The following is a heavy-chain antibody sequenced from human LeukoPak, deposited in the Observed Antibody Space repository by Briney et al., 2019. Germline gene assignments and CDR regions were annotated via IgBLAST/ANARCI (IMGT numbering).Heavy chain of an antibody. J-gene: IGHJ4*02. V-gene: IGHV3-11*04. D-gene: IGHD1-26*01. CDR1: GFTFSDYY. CDR3: ARVRGSYCSDY. Sequence: GGSLRLSCAASGFTFSDYYMSWIRQAPGKGLEWVSYISSSGSTIHYADSVKGRFTISRDNAKNSLYLQMNSLRAEDTAMYYCARVRGSYCSDYWGQGTLVSVSS. CDR2: ISSSGSTI.